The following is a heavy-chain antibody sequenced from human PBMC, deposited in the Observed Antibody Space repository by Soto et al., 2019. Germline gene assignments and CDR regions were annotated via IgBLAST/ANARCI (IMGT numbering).Heavy chain of an antibody. CDR2: ISSSGSTI. Sequence: GGSLRLSCAASGFSISNYWMNWVRQAPGKGLEWVSYISSSGSTIYYADSVKGRFTISRDNAKNSLYLQMNSLRAEDTAVYYCARDRRNIWFGDSLGGAFDIWGQGTMVTVSS. D-gene: IGHD3-10*01. CDR1: GFSISNYW. J-gene: IGHJ3*02. CDR3: ARDRRNIWFGDSLGGAFDI. V-gene: IGHV3-48*04.